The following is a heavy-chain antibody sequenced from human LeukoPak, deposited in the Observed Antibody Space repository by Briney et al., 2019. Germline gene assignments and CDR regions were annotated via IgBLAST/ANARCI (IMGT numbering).Heavy chain of an antibody. Sequence: PSETLSLTCTVSGYSISSGYYWGWIRQPPGKGLEWIGSIYHSGSTYYNPSLKSRVTISVDTSKNQFSLKLSSVTAADTAVYYCARRPRGWFDPWGQGTLVTVSS. V-gene: IGHV4-38-2*02. J-gene: IGHJ5*02. D-gene: IGHD1-26*01. CDR2: IYHSGST. CDR3: ARRPRGWFDP. CDR1: GYSISSGYY.